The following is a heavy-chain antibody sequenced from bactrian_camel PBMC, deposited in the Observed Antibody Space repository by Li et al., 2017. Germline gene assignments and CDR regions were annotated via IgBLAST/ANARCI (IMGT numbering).Heavy chain of an antibody. CDR1: GFTFSSYA. D-gene: IGHD4*01. CDR3: ASLSAVASTSMKSH. V-gene: IGHV3S31*01. J-gene: IGHJ4*01. Sequence: VQLVESGGGSVQAGGSLRLSCAASGFTFSSYAMFWVRQAPGKGLEWVSSINSGGGCTYYADSVKGRFTISRDNAKNTLYLHMNSLKYEDTAVYYCASLSAVASTSMKSHWGQGTQVTVS. CDR2: INSGGGCT.